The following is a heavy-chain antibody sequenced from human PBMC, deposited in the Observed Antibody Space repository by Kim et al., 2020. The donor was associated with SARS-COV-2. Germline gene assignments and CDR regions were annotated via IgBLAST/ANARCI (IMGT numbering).Heavy chain of an antibody. CDR1: GGSINNYY. Sequence: SETLSLTCTVSGGSINNYYWSWIRRPPGKGLEWIGYIHYSGVTNYNPSLRSRLTISKDTPKNQFSLKLTSVTATDTAVYYCARGQPIEGAPAFDIWGRGTMVTVSS. CDR3: ARGQPIEGAPAFDI. D-gene: IGHD3-16*01. J-gene: IGHJ3*02. CDR2: IHYSGVT. V-gene: IGHV4-59*01.